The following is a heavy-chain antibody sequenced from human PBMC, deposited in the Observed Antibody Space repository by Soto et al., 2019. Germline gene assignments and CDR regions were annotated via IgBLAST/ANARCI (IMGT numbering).Heavy chain of an antibody. CDR1: GFTFSSYA. V-gene: IGHV3-23*01. D-gene: IGHD5-18*01. CDR2: ISGSGGST. Sequence: PGGSLRLSCAASGFTFSSYAMSWVRQAPGKGLEWVSGISGSGGSTYYADSVKGRFTISRDNSKNTPYLQMNSLRADDTAVYYCAKVMVKNWFDPWGQGTLVTVSS. CDR3: AKVMVKNWFDP. J-gene: IGHJ5*02.